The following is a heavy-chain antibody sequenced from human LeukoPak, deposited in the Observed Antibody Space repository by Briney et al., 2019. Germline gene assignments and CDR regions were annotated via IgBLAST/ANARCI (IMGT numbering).Heavy chain of an antibody. V-gene: IGHV3-23*01. CDR3: AKGFYYTSYYFDH. Sequence: PGGSLRLSCAASGFTFSSYAMSWVRQAPGKGLEWVSGISGSGGSTDYADSVKGRFTISRDNSKNTLYLQMNSLRAEDTAVYYCAKGFYYTSYYFDHWGQGTLVTVSS. D-gene: IGHD3-3*01. CDR2: ISGSGGST. CDR1: GFTFSSYA. J-gene: IGHJ4*02.